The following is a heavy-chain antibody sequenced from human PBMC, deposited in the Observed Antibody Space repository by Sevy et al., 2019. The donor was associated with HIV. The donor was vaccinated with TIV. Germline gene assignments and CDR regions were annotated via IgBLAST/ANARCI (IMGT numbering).Heavy chain of an antibody. CDR3: AKAKTVAAGFDY. J-gene: IGHJ4*02. V-gene: IGHV3-23*01. CDR2: ISGSGGST. CDR1: GFTFRSYV. D-gene: IGHD2-15*01. Sequence: GGSLRLSCAASGFTFRSYVMSWVRQAPGKGLEGVSGISGSGGSTYYADSVKGRFTISRDNSKNTLYLQMNSLRAEDTAVYYCAKAKTVAAGFDYWGQGTLVTVSS.